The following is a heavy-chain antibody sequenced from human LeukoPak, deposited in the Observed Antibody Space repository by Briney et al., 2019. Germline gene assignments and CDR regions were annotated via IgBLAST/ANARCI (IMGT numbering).Heavy chain of an antibody. Sequence: GGSLRLSCAASGFTFSSYWMSWVRQAPGKVLEWVAFIRYDGNNKLYADSMKGRFTISRDNSKNTLYLHINSLRAEDTAVYYCVKDNPLDYWGQGTLVIVSS. CDR2: IRYDGNNK. CDR3: VKDNPLDY. V-gene: IGHV3-30*02. D-gene: IGHD1-14*01. CDR1: GFTFSSYW. J-gene: IGHJ4*02.